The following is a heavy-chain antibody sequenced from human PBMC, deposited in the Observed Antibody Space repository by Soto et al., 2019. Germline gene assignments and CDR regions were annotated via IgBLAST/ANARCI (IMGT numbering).Heavy chain of an antibody. CDR2: IYYSGST. CDR3: ARRSMQENYFDY. V-gene: IGHV4-59*01. J-gene: IGHJ4*02. CDR1: SGSLISYF. Sequence: SETLSLTCTVSSGSLISYFWSWIRQPPGKGLEWIGYIYYSGSTNYNPSLKSRVTISVDTSKKQFSLKLTSVTAADTAVYYCARRSMQENYFDYWGQGTQVT.